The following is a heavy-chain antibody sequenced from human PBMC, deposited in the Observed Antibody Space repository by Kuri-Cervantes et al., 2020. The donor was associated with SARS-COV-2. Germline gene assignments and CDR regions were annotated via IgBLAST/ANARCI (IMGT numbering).Heavy chain of an antibody. CDR1: GYSISSGYY. V-gene: IGHV4-38-2*01. D-gene: IGHD3-10*01. CDR2: IYHSGST. CDR3: AILRRYGSGPTGYFQH. Sequence: SQTLSLTCAVSGYSISSGYYWGWIRQPPGKGLEWIGSIYHSGSTYYKPSLKSRVTISTDTYTSKNQFSLKLTSVTAADTAVYYCAILRRYGSGPTGYFQHWGQGTLVTVSS. J-gene: IGHJ1*01.